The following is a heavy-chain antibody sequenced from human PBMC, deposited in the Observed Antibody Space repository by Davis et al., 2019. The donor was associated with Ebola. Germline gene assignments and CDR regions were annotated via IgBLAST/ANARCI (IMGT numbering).Heavy chain of an antibody. D-gene: IGHD3-3*01. CDR3: ARGPPYTYYDFWSGYFDY. CDR1: GGSISSSSYY. J-gene: IGHJ4*02. CDR2: IYYSGST. V-gene: IGHV4-39*07. Sequence: PSETLSLTCTVSGGSISSSSYYWGWIRQPPGKGLEWIGSIYYSGSTYYNPSLKSRVTISVDTSKNQFSLKLSSVTAADTAVYYCARGPPYTYYDFWSGYFDYWGQGTLVTVSS.